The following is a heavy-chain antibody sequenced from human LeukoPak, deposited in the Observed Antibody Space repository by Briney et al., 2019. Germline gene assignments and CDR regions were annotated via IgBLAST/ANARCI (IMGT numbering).Heavy chain of an antibody. V-gene: IGHV1-69*05. CDR1: GGTFSSYA. J-gene: IGHJ6*03. CDR3: ARWKCSSTSCYRGYYYTDV. Sequence: GASVKVSCKASGGTFSSYAISWVRQAPGQGLEWMGGIIPIFGTANYAQKFQGRVTITTDESTSTAYMELSSLRSEDTAVYYCARWKCSSTSCYRGYYYTDVWGEGTTVTVSS. CDR2: IIPIFGTA. D-gene: IGHD2-2*01.